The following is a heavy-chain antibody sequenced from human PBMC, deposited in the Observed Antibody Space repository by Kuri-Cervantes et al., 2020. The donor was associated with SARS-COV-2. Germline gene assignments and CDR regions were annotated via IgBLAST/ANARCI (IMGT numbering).Heavy chain of an antibody. J-gene: IGHJ4*02. Sequence: ESLKISCAVSGYSISSGYYWGWIRQPPGKGLEWIGSIYHSGSTYYNPSLKSRVTISVDTSKNQFSLKLSSVTAADTAVYYCARNYYYDSSGYLNWGQGTLVTVSS. V-gene: IGHV4-38-2*01. CDR1: GYSISSGYY. D-gene: IGHD3-22*01. CDR3: ARNYYYDSSGYLN. CDR2: IYHSGST.